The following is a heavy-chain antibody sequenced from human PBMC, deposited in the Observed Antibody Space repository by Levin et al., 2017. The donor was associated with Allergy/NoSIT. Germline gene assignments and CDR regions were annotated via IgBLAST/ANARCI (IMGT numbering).Heavy chain of an antibody. CDR2: INPNSGGT. CDR3: ARLRGGGAFDI. D-gene: IGHD5-12*01. J-gene: IGHJ3*02. V-gene: IGHV1-2*06. Sequence: GESLKISCKASGYTFTGYYMHWVRQAPGQGLEWMGRINPNSGGTNYAQKFQGRVTMTRDTSISTAYMELSRLRSDDTAVYYCARLRGGGAFDIWGQGTMVTVSS. CDR1: GYTFTGYY.